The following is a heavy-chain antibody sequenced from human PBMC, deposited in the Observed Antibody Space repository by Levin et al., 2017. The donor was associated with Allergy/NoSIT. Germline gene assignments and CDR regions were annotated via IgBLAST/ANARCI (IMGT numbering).Heavy chain of an antibody. CDR1: GGSISSYY. J-gene: IGHJ4*02. V-gene: IGHV4-59*01. CDR3: ARDADYYDSSGYTL. Sequence: PSEILSLTCTVSGGSISSYYWSWIRQPPGKGLEWIGYIYYSGSTNYNPSLKSRVTISVDTSKNQFSLKLSSVTAADTAVYYCARDADYYDSSGYTLWGQGTLVTVSS. D-gene: IGHD3-22*01. CDR2: IYYSGST.